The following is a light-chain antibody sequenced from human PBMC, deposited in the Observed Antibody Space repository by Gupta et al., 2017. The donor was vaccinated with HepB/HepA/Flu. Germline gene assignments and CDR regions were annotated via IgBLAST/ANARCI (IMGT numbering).Light chain of an antibody. Sequence: SYEMTQQPLVSVCHGQNARITYSGDKLGDKSIYWYQQKPGQSPVLFIYQATKRPSVIPDLFSDSNSWNTATLTIGGTQAMDEAHYYGQAWDNSTVVVGGGTKLTVL. CDR1: KLGDKS. CDR3: QAWDNSTVV. J-gene: IGLJ2*01. V-gene: IGLV3-1*01. CDR2: QAT.